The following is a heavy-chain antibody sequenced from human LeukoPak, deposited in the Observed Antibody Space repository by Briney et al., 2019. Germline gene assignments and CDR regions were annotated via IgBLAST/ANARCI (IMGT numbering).Heavy chain of an antibody. CDR1: GYTFTSYD. Sequence: GASVKVSCKASGYTFTSYDINWVRQATGQGLEWMGWMNPNSGNTGYAQKFQGRATITRNTSISTAYMELSSMRSEDTAVYYCARARSSVSSDAFDIWGQGTMVTVSS. J-gene: IGHJ3*02. CDR3: ARARSSVSSDAFDI. CDR2: MNPNSGNT. D-gene: IGHD3-22*01. V-gene: IGHV1-8*03.